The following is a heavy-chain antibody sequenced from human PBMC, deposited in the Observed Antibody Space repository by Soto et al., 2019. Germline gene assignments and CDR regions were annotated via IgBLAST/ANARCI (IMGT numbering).Heavy chain of an antibody. J-gene: IGHJ6*02. Sequence: SVKVSCKASGFTFTSSAMQWVRQARGQRLEWIGWIVVGSGNTNYAQKFQERVTITRDMSTSTAYMELSSLRSEDTAVYYCAADGPDYYGSGSYYNYYYYGMDVWGQGTTVTVSS. D-gene: IGHD3-10*01. CDR1: GFTFTSSA. CDR2: IVVGSGNT. V-gene: IGHV1-58*02. CDR3: AADGPDYYGSGSYYNYYYYGMDV.